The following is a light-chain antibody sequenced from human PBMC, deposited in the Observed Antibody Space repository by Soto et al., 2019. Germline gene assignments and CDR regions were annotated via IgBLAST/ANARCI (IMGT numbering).Light chain of an antibody. CDR3: CSYAGSYTFV. V-gene: IGLV2-11*01. CDR1: CSDVGGYNY. CDR2: DVS. Sequence: SALTQPRSVSGSPGQSVTISCTGTCSDVGGYNYVSWYQQHPGKAPKLMIYDVSKRPSGVPDRFSGSKSGNTASLTISGLQAEDEADYYCCSYAGSYTFVFGGGTKLTVL. J-gene: IGLJ2*01.